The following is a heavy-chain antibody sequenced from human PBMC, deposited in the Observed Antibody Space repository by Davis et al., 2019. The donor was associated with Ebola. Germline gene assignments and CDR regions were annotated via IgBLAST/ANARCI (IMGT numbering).Heavy chain of an antibody. CDR3: ASGSGEVQVAYLDY. CDR1: GFSFTSYG. J-gene: IGHJ4*02. V-gene: IGHV3-30*03. CDR2: ISYDGSNK. Sequence: GESLKISCAASGFSFTSYGMHWVRQAPGKGLEWVAVISYDGSNKYYADSVKGRFTISRDNSKNTLYLQMNSLRAEDTAVYYCASGSGEVQVAYLDYWGQGTLGTVSS. D-gene: IGHD2-15*01.